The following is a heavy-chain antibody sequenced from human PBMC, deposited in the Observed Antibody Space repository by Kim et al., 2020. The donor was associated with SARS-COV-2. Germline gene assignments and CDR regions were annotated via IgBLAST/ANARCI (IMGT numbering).Heavy chain of an antibody. Sequence: SETLSLTCTVSGGSISSSSYYWGWIRQPPGKGLEWIGSIYYSGSTYYNPSLKSRVTISVDTSKNQFSLKLSSVTAADTAVYYCARLSDGQLWLSSSGFDYWGQGTLVTVSS. CDR2: IYYSGST. D-gene: IGHD5-18*01. CDR3: ARLSDGQLWLSSSGFDY. CDR1: GGSISSSSYY. V-gene: IGHV4-39*01. J-gene: IGHJ4*02.